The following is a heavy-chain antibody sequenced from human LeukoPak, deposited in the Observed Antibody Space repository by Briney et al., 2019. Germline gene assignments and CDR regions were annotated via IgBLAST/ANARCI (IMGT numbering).Heavy chain of an antibody. CDR3: ARDDGIAAADIDY. Sequence: ASVKVSCKASGYTFTGYYMHWVRQAPGQGLEWMGRINPTSGGTNYAQKFQGRVTMTRDTSISTAYMELSRLRSDDTAVYYCARDDGIAAADIDYWGQGTLVTVSS. CDR2: INPTSGGT. D-gene: IGHD6-13*01. J-gene: IGHJ4*02. CDR1: GYTFTGYY. V-gene: IGHV1-2*06.